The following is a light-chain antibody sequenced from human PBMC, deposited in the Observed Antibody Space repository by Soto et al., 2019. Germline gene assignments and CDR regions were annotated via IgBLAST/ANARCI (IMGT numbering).Light chain of an antibody. CDR1: ERVSSN. CDR3: QQYNNWPPIT. J-gene: IGKJ5*01. Sequence: IVMTQSPATLSVSPGERSTLSCSSSERVSSNLAWYQQKPGQAPRLLISGASSRATGIPDRFSGSGSGTEFTLTISSLQSEDFAVYYCQQYNNWPPITFGQGTRLEIK. V-gene: IGKV3D-15*01. CDR2: GAS.